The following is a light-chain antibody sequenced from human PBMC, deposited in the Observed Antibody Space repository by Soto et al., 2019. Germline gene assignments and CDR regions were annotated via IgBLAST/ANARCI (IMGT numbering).Light chain of an antibody. J-gene: IGKJ4*01. CDR3: QQLNSYPQIT. CDR2: AAS. V-gene: IGKV1-9*01. CDR1: QAISSY. Sequence: DIQLTQSPSFLSASVGDRVTISCRASQAISSYLAWYQQKPGKAPQLLIYAASTLQSGVPSRFSGSGSGTEFTLTISSLQPEDFATYYCQQLNSYPQITFGGWTKVEIK.